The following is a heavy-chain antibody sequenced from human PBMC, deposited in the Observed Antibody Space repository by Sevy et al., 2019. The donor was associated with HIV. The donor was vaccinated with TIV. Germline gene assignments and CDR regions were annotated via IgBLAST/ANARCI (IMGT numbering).Heavy chain of an antibody. V-gene: IGHV1-2*02. Sequence: ASVKVSCKASGYTFTGYYMHWVRQAPGQELEWIGWINPDSGGPNYAPKFQGRVTLTRDTSISTAYMELSRLKSDDTAVYYCVRDDRDGYFDYWGQGTLVTVSS. CDR3: VRDDRDGYFDY. CDR1: GYTFTGYY. CDR2: INPDSGGP. J-gene: IGHJ4*02.